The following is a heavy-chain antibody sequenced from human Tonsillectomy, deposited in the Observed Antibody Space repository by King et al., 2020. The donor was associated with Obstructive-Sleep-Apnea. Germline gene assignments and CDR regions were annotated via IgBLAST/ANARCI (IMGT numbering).Heavy chain of an antibody. V-gene: IGHV3-30*18. Sequence: ESGGGVVQPGRSLRLSCAASGFSFSAYGMHWVRQAPGKGLEWVAVISYDGSNKYYADSVRGRFTISRDNSNNTLYLQMNSLRAEDTAVYYCAKRPTMGAWFDPWGQGTLVTVSS. D-gene: IGHD3-16*01. J-gene: IGHJ5*02. CDR2: ISYDGSNK. CDR1: GFSFSAYG. CDR3: AKRPTMGAWFDP.